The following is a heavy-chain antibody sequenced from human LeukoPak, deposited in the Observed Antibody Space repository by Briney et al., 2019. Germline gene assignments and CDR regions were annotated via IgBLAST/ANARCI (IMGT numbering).Heavy chain of an antibody. CDR1: AGSI. J-gene: IGHJ4*02. Sequence: PSETLSLTCTVSAGSISWIRQPAGKGLEWIGHIYTSGSTYYNPSLNRRVTMSVDTSKNQFSLKVNSVTAADTAMYYCATEGSGWIFDYWGQGTLATVSS. V-gene: IGHV4-4*07. CDR3: ATEGSGWIFDY. CDR2: IYTSGST. D-gene: IGHD6-19*01.